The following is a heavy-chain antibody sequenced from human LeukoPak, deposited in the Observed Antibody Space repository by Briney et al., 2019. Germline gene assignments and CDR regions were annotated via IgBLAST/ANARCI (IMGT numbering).Heavy chain of an antibody. J-gene: IGHJ6*02. Sequence: SETLSLTCAVSGGSISSSNWWSWVRPPPGKGLEWIGEIYHSGSTNYNPSLKSRVTISVDKSKNQFSLKLSSVTAADTAVYYCARASCSGGSCYSYYYYGMDVWGQGTTVTVSS. CDR2: IYHSGST. V-gene: IGHV4-4*02. D-gene: IGHD2-15*01. CDR1: GGSISSSNW. CDR3: ARASCSGGSCYSYYYYGMDV.